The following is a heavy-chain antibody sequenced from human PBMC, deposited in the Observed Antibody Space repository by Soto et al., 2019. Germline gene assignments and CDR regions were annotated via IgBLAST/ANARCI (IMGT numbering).Heavy chain of an antibody. CDR3: ARDMDGYNIFDY. Sequence: PGGSLRLSCAASGFTFSSYGMHWVRQAPGKGLEWVAVISYDGSNKYYADSVKGRFTISRDNSKNTLYLQMDSLRAEDTAVYYCARDMDGYNIFDYWGQGTLVTVSS. J-gene: IGHJ4*02. D-gene: IGHD5-12*01. CDR1: GFTFSSYG. CDR2: ISYDGSNK. V-gene: IGHV3-30*03.